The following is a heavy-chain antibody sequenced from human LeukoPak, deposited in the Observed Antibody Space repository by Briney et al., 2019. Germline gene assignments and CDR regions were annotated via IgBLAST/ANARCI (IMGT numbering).Heavy chain of an antibody. V-gene: IGHV1-8*02. D-gene: IGHD2-2*01. CDR2: MNPNSLNT. Sequence: ASVKVSCKASGYTFTSYDIIWVRQATGQGLEWIGWMNPNSLNTGYAQKFRGRVTMTGDTSISTAYMELSSLISEDTAVYYCARGIRNQLLSEYWGQGSLVTVSS. CDR1: GYTFTSYD. J-gene: IGHJ4*02. CDR3: ARGIRNQLLSEY.